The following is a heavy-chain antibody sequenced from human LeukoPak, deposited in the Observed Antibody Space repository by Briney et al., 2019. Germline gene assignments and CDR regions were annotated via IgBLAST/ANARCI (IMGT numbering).Heavy chain of an antibody. Sequence: GASVKVSCKASGYTFTGYYIHWVRLAPGQGLQWMGWINPKSGATNYAQSFRGRVALTTDTSISTAFMELSNLRPDDTAIYFCARSVTYNWFDPWGQGTRVTVSS. J-gene: IGHJ5*02. D-gene: IGHD2-21*02. CDR3: ARSVTYNWFDP. CDR1: GYTFTGYY. V-gene: IGHV1-2*02. CDR2: INPKSGAT.